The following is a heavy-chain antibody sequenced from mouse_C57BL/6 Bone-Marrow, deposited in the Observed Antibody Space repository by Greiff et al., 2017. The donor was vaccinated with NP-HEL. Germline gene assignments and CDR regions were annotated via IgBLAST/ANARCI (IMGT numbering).Heavy chain of an antibody. CDR2: ISNGGGST. CDR3: ARSTTVERFAY. Sequence: EVKLVESGGGLVQPGGSLKLSCAASGFTFSDYYMYWVRQTPEKRLEWVAYISNGGGSTYYPDTVKGRFTISRDNAKNPLYLQMSRLKSEDTAMYYCARSTTVERFAYWGQGTLVTVSA. D-gene: IGHD1-1*01. CDR1: GFTFSDYY. V-gene: IGHV5-12*01. J-gene: IGHJ3*01.